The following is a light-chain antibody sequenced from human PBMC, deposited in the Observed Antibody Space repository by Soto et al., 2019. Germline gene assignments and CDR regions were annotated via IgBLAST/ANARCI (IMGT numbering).Light chain of an antibody. V-gene: IGKV3-11*01. CDR2: DAS. J-gene: IGKJ5*01. CDR1: QSVSSY. CDR3: QQRSNWPIT. Sequence: EIVLTHSPATLSFSPGEIATLSCRASQSVSSYLAWYQQKPGQAPRLLIYDASSRPTDIPARFSGSGSGTDFTLTISSLEPEDFALYYCQQRSNWPITFGQGTRLENK.